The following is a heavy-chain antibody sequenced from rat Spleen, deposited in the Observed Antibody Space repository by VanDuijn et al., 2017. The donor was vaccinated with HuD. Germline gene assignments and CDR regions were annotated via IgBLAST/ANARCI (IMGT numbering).Heavy chain of an antibody. CDR3: ARRHYGYTDYCDY. D-gene: IGHD1-9*01. CDR2: ISYDVSST. CDR1: GFTFSDYY. V-gene: IGHV5-29*01. Sequence: EVQLVESDGGLVQPGRSLKLSCAASGFTFSDYYMAWVRQAPTKGLEWVATISYDVSSTYYRDSVMGRFTVSRDNAKSTLSLQMDSLRSEDTATYYCARRHYGYTDYCDYWCQGVMVTVSS. J-gene: IGHJ2*01.